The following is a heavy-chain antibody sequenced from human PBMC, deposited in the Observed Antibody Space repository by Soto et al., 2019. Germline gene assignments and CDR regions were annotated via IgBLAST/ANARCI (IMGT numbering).Heavy chain of an antibody. V-gene: IGHV5-10-1*01. D-gene: IGHD4-4*01. CDR1: GYSFTSYW. Sequence: GESLKISCKGSGYSFTSYWISWVRQMPGKGLEWMGRIDPSDSYTNYSPSFQGHVTISADKSISTAYLQWSSLKASDTAMYYCASTRTDYSNYYYYGMDVWGQGTTVTVSS. CDR3: ASTRTDYSNYYYYGMDV. J-gene: IGHJ6*02. CDR2: IDPSDSYT.